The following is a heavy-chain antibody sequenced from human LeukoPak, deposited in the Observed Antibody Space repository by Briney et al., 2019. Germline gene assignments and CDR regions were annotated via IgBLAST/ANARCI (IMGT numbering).Heavy chain of an antibody. CDR1: GDSISSSNYY. V-gene: IGHV4-39*01. CDR3: ARLRIGEPFDY. Sequence: PSETLSLTCTVSGDSISSSNYYWGWMRQPPGKGLEYIGSIYYSGSTYYNPSLKSRVTISVDTSKNQFSLYLSSVTAADAAVYYCARLRIGEPFDYWGQGTLVTVSS. D-gene: IGHD3-10*01. J-gene: IGHJ4*02. CDR2: IYYSGST.